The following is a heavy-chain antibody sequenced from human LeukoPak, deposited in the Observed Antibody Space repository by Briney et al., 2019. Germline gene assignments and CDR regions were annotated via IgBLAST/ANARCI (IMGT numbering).Heavy chain of an antibody. Sequence: GGSLKISCKGSGYSFTSYWIGWVRQMPGKVLEWMGIIYPGDSDTRYSPSFQGQVTISADKSISTAYLQWSSLKASDTAMYYCARTMVRGVIISWYFDYWGQGTLVTVSS. CDR1: GYSFTSYW. D-gene: IGHD3-10*01. V-gene: IGHV5-51*01. CDR3: ARTMVRGVIISWYFDY. J-gene: IGHJ4*02. CDR2: IYPGDSDT.